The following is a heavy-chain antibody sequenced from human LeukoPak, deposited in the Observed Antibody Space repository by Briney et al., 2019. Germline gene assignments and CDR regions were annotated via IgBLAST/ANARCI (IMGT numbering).Heavy chain of an antibody. V-gene: IGHV4-34*01. D-gene: IGHD2-2*01. CDR2: INHSGST. CDR3: ARGLGNCSSTSCYHPGKYYFDY. CDR1: GGSFSGYY. J-gene: IGHJ4*02. Sequence: SETLSLTCAVYGGSFSGYYWSWIRQPPGKGLEWIGEINHSGSTNYNPSLKSRVTISVDTSKNQFSLKLSSVTAAVTAVYYCARGLGNCSSTSCYHPGKYYFDYWGQGTLVTVSS.